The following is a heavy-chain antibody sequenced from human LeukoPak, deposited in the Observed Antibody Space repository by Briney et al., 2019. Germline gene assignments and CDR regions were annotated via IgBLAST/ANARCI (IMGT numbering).Heavy chain of an antibody. J-gene: IGHJ4*02. CDR1: GGSFRGYY. Sequence: SETLSLTCAVYGGSFRGYYWSCIRQTPGKGLEWIGEINHSGSTNYNPSLKSRVTMSIDTSKKQFSLKLRSVTAADSGVYYCASTYYFDYWGQGTLVTVSS. CDR2: INHSGST. V-gene: IGHV4-34*01. CDR3: ASTYYFDY.